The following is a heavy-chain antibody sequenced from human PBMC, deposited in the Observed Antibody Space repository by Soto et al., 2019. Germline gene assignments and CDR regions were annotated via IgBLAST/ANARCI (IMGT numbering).Heavy chain of an antibody. J-gene: IGHJ6*03. CDR2: INAGNGNT. CDR1: GYTFTSYA. D-gene: IGHD2-2*01. Sequence: QVQLVQSGAEVKKPGASVKVSCKASGYTFTSYAMHWVRQAPGQRLEWMGWINAGNGNTKYSQKFQGRVTITRDTSASTAYMELSSMRSEDTAVYYCARDSRSAHYYYYYYMDVWGKGTTVTVSS. CDR3: ARDSRSAHYYYYYYMDV. V-gene: IGHV1-3*01.